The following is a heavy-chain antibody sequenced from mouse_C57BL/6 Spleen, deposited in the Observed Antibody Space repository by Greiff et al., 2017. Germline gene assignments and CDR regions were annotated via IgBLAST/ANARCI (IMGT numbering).Heavy chain of an antibody. D-gene: IGHD3-2*02. CDR3: AREIDSSGTGFAY. CDR2: INPNNGGT. J-gene: IGHJ3*01. V-gene: IGHV1-18*01. Sequence: VHVKQSGPELVKPGASVKIPCKASGYTFTDYNMDWVKQSHGKSLEWIGDINPNNGGTIYNQKFKGKATLTVDKSSSTAYMELRSLTSEDTAVYYCAREIDSSGTGFAYWGQGTLVTVSA. CDR1: GYTFTDYN.